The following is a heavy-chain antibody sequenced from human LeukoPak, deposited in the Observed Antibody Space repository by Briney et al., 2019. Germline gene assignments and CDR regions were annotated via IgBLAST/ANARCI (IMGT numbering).Heavy chain of an antibody. J-gene: IGHJ6*02. V-gene: IGHV3-23*01. CDR1: GFTFSSYA. CDR3: AKFQGKFNYYYYGMDV. CDR2: ISGSGGST. Sequence: GGSLSLSCAASGFTFSSYAMSWVRQAPGKGLEWVPAISGSGGSTYYADSVKGRFTISRDNSKNTLYLQMNSLRAEDTAVYYCAKFQGKFNYYYYGMDVWGQGTTVTVSS.